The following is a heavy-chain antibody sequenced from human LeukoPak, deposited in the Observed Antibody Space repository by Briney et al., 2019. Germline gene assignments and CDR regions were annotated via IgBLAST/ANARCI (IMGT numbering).Heavy chain of an antibody. V-gene: IGHV3-9*01. D-gene: IGHD3-16*01. CDR1: GFTFDDYA. CDR3: AKVTEGGVDSSLSRYSFDF. Sequence: PGTSLRLSCAASGFTFDDYAVHWVRQAPGKGLEWVSGISWNNGSVDYADSVKGRFTVSRDSAKKNLFLQMNSLAIEDTAFYFCAKVTEGGVDSSLSRYSFDFWGPGTLVTVSS. CDR2: ISWNNGSV. J-gene: IGHJ4*02.